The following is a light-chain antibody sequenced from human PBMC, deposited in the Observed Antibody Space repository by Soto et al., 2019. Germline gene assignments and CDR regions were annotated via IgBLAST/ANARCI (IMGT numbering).Light chain of an antibody. Sequence: QTVVTQPPSVSAAPGQKVTISCSGSSSNIGNNYVSWYQQLPGTAPKLLIYDNNKRPSGIPDRFSGSKSGTSATLGITGLQTGDEADYYCGMWDSSLSDARVVFGGVTKLTVL. CDR1: SSNIGNNY. J-gene: IGLJ2*01. CDR2: DNN. CDR3: GMWDSSLSDARVV. V-gene: IGLV1-51*01.